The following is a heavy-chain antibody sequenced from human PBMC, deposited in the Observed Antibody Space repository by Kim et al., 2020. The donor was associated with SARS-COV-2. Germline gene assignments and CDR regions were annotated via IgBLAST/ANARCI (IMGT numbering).Heavy chain of an antibody. V-gene: IGHV3-48*03. D-gene: IGHD3-3*01. CDR3: ARDQDDFWSESYYFDY. J-gene: IGHJ4*02. Sequence: VKGRFTISRDNAKNSLYLQMNSLRAEDTAVYYCARDQDDFWSESYYFDYWGQGTLVTVSS.